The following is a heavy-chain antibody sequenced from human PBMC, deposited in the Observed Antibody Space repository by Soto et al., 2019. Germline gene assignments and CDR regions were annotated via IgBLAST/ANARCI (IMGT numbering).Heavy chain of an antibody. J-gene: IGHJ3*02. CDR1: GFTFSSYG. V-gene: IGHV3-30*18. Sequence: SLRLSCAASGFTFSSYGMHWVRQAPGKGLEWVAVISYDGSNKYYADSVKGRFTISRDNSKNTLYLQMNSLRAEDTAVYYCAKGRSGPGAFDIWGQGTMVTVSS. CDR3: AKGRSGPGAFDI. CDR2: ISYDGSNK.